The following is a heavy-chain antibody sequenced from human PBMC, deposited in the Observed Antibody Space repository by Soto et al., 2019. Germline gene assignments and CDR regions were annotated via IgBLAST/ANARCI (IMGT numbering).Heavy chain of an antibody. Sequence: SETLSLTCTVSGGSISSYYWSWIRQPPGKGLEWIGYIYYSGSTNYNPSLKSRVTISVDTSKNQFSLKLSSVTAADTAVYYCARGRVVVPAALMFNCLDPRGQGALVTLSS. CDR2: IYYSGST. V-gene: IGHV4-59*12. CDR1: GGSISSYY. J-gene: IGHJ5*02. D-gene: IGHD2-2*01. CDR3: ARGRVVVPAALMFNCLDP.